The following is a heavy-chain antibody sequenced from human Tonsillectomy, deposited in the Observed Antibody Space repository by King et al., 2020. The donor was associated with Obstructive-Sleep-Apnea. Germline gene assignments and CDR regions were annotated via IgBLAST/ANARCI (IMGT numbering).Heavy chain of an antibody. CDR2: ISYDGSDK. CDR1: GFTFSTYG. Sequence: VQLVESGGGVVQPGRSLRLSCAASGFTFSTYGMHWVRQAPGKGLDWLAVISYDGSDKYYADSVKGRFTISRDNSKNTLYLQMNSLRAEDTAVYYCAKDLLVPAPEYWGQGTLVTVSS. D-gene: IGHD2-2*01. V-gene: IGHV3-30*18. J-gene: IGHJ4*02. CDR3: AKDLLVPAPEY.